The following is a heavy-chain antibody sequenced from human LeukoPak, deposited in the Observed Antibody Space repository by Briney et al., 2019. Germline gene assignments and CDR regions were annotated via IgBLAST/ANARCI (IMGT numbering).Heavy chain of an antibody. Sequence: GGSLRLSCAASGFTFSDYNMRWIRQAPGKGLEWVSAVGASYSTYYADSVKGRFTVSRDNSKNTLYLQMNSLRAEDTAVYYCAKVMLGHYYIDVWGKGTTVTISS. CDR1: GFTFSDYN. D-gene: IGHD7-27*01. J-gene: IGHJ6*03. CDR2: VGASYST. V-gene: IGHV3-23*01. CDR3: AKVMLGHYYIDV.